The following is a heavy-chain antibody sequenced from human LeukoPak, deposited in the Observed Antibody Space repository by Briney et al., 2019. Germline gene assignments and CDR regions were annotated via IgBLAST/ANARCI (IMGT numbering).Heavy chain of an antibody. D-gene: IGHD5-12*01. Sequence: GASVKVSCKASGGAFSSYAISWVRQAPGQGLEWMGRIIPILGIANYAQKLQGRVTMTTDTSTSTAYMELRSLRSDDTAVYYCARSGNSGYEDYWGQGTLVTVSS. J-gene: IGHJ4*02. V-gene: IGHV1-69*04. CDR1: GGAFSSYA. CDR3: ARSGNSGYEDY. CDR2: IIPILGIA.